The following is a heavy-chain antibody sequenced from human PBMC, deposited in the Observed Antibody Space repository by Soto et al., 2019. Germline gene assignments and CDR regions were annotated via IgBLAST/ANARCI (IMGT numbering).Heavy chain of an antibody. Sequence: SETLSLTCSVSGYSISSGFYWDWIRQPPGKGLEWIGYIYYSGSTYYNPSLKSRVTISVDTSKNQFSLKLSSVTAADTAVYYCARDWGRYCSGGSCSATDAFDIWGQGTMVTVSS. J-gene: IGHJ3*02. D-gene: IGHD2-15*01. CDR3: ARDWGRYCSGGSCSATDAFDI. V-gene: IGHV4-38-2*02. CDR1: GYSISSGFY. CDR2: IYYSGST.